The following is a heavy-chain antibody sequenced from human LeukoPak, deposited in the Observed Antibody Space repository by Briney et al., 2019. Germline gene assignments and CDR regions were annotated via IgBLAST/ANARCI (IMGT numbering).Heavy chain of an antibody. CDR3: AKDSGSGWYNYYCYYMDV. V-gene: IGHV3-43*01. CDR1: GFTFDDYT. J-gene: IGHJ6*03. Sequence: GGSLRLSCAASGFTFDDYTMHWVRQAPGKGLEWVSLISWDVGSTYYADSVKGRFTISRDNSKNSLYLQMNSLRTEDTALYYCAKDSGSGWYNYYCYYMDVWGKGTTVTVSS. CDR2: ISWDVGST. D-gene: IGHD6-19*01.